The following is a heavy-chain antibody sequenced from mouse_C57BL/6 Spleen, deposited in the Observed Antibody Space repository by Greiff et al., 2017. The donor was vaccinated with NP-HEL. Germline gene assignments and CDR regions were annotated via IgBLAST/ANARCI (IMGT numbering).Heavy chain of an antibody. Sequence: QVQLQQPGAELVRPGSSVKLSCKASGYTFTSYWMHWVKQRPIQGLEWIGNIDPSDSETHSNQKFKDKATLTVDKSSSTAYMQLSSLTSEDSAVYYCARGGYDYWGKGTLVTVSA. D-gene: IGHD2-3*01. V-gene: IGHV1-52*01. CDR3: ARGGYDY. CDR1: GYTFTSYW. CDR2: IDPSDSET. J-gene: IGHJ3*01.